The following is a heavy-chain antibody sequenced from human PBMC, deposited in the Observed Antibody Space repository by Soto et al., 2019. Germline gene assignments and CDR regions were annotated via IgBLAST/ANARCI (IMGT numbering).Heavy chain of an antibody. D-gene: IGHD1-26*01. CDR1: GFTFSSYG. CDR2: ISYDGSNK. CDR3: AKGGATQDGF. J-gene: IGHJ4*02. V-gene: IGHV3-30*18. Sequence: QVQLVESRGGVVQPGRSLRLSCAASGFTFSSYGMHWVRQAPGKGLEWVAVISYDGSNKYYADSVKGRFTISRDNSKNTLYLQMNSLRAEDTAVYYCAKGGATQDGFWGQGTLVTVSS.